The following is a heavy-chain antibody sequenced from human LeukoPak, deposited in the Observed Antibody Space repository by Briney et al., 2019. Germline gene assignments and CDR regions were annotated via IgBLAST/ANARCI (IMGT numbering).Heavy chain of an antibody. V-gene: IGHV1-2*02. J-gene: IGHJ6*02. CDR1: GYTFTSYC. D-gene: IGHD2-15*01. CDR2: INPNSSGT. CDR3: ARTLLVVAGPRGGYYYGKDV. Sequence: ASLKLSCKTSGYTFTSYCMHWVRQAPGQGLEWMGKINPNSSGTNYAHTFQGRFTMTRDKSISTAYMEMSSLRADDTAVYYCARTLLVVAGPRGGYYYGKDVWGQGTTVTVSS.